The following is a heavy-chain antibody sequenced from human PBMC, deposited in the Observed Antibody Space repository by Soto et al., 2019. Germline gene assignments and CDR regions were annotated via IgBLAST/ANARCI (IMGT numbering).Heavy chain of an antibody. CDR1: GFIFSRKR. CDR3: ARIGGSGTWDIDY. V-gene: IGHV3-21*01. D-gene: IGHD3-10*01. Sequence: EVQLLESGGGLVKPGGSLRLSCAASGFIFSRKRRTWVRQAPGKGLEWVSSISDSGTYTYYIDSVKGRFTISRDNAKNSLYLQMNSLRAEDTAVYYCARIGGSGTWDIDYWGQGTLVTVSS. CDR2: ISDSGTYT. J-gene: IGHJ4*02.